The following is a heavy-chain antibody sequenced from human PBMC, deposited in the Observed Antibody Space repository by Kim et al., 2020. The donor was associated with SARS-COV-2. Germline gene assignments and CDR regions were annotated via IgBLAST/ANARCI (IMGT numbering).Heavy chain of an antibody. V-gene: IGHV3-9*01. Sequence: YADSVKARFTISRDNDKNSLFLRMNSLRTENTALYYCARASKDDALDIWGQGTMVAVSS. CDR3: ARASKDDALDI. J-gene: IGHJ3*02.